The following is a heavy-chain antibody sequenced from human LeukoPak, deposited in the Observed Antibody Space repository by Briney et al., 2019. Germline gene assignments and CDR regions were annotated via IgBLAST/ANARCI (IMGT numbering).Heavy chain of an antibody. CDR2: IVVGSGNT. CDR1: GFTFTSSA. J-gene: IGHJ4*02. CDR3: ARGGIAADPFDY. Sequence: SVKVSCKASGFTFTSSAMQWVRQARGQRLEWIGWIVVGSGNTNYAQKFQERVTITRDMSTITAYMELSSLRSEDTAVYYCARGGIAADPFDYWGQGTLVTVSS. V-gene: IGHV1-58*02. D-gene: IGHD6-13*01.